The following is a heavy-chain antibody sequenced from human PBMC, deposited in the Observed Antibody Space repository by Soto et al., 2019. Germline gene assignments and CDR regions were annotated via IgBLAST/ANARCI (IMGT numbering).Heavy chain of an antibody. D-gene: IGHD4-4*01. Sequence: QVQLVQSGAEVKKPGSSVKVSCTASGVTFSRQDMRWVRQAPGPGLEWMGGIIPIFGTPQYAEKFQDRVTITADESTSTAYMELSSLTSEDTAVYYGATNEGREGYSFDYWGQGTLGTVSS. J-gene: IGHJ4*02. CDR2: IIPIFGTP. CDR1: GVTFSRQD. V-gene: IGHV1-69*01. CDR3: ATNEGREGYSFDY.